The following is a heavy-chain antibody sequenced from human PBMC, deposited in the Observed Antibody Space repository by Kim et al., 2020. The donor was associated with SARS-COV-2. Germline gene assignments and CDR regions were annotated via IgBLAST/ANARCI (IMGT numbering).Heavy chain of an antibody. J-gene: IGHJ1*01. CDR3: GREKTAGFYAH. CDR1: GYTFTSYH. CDR2: INPSRGDT. Sequence: ASVKVSCKASGYTFTSYHIHWVRQAPGQGLEWMGIINPSRGDTHYAQKFQGRFTMTTDTSASTLYMELSSLTSEDTAVYYCGREKTAGFYAHWGQGTLVTVSS. V-gene: IGHV1-46*01. D-gene: IGHD3-16*01.